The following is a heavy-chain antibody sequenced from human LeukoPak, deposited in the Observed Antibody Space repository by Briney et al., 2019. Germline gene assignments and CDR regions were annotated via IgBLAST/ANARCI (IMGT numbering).Heavy chain of an antibody. CDR2: IRGSDENT. CDR1: GFTFSNYA. V-gene: IGHV3-23*01. D-gene: IGHD1-26*01. Sequence: GGSLRLSFVASGFTFSNYAMTWVRQAPGGGLEWGSAIRGSDENTYYADSVRGRFTISRDISKNTLYLQLTSLRAEDTAMYYCAKDSRGSSDRVFDYWAQGTLVIVST. J-gene: IGHJ4*02. CDR3: AKDSRGSSDRVFDY.